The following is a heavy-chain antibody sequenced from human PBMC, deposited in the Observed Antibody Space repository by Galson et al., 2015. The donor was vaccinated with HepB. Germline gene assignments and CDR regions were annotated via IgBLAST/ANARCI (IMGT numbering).Heavy chain of an antibody. CDR2: IKQDGSEK. Sequence: SLRLSCAASEFTFSSYAMSWVRQAPGKGLEWVAKIKQDGSEKYYVDSVKGRFTISRDNAKNSLYLQMNSLRAEDTAVYYCARRGYGSSWSYFDCWGQGTLVTVSS. CDR3: ARRGYGSSWSYFDC. CDR1: EFTFSSYA. J-gene: IGHJ4*02. D-gene: IGHD6-13*01. V-gene: IGHV3-7*01.